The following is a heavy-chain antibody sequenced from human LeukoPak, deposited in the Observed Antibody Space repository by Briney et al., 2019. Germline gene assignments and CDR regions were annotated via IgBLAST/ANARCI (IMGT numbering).Heavy chain of an antibody. J-gene: IGHJ4*02. V-gene: IGHV3-30*18. CDR2: ISYDGSNK. D-gene: IGHD3-10*01. Sequence: PGGSLRLSCAASGFTFSSYDMHWVRQAPGKGLEWVAVISYDGSNKYYADSVKGRFTISRDNSKNTLYLQMNSLRAEDTAVYYCAKDRRYYGSGSYMDYWGQGTLVTVSS. CDR1: GFTFSSYD. CDR3: AKDRRYYGSGSYMDY.